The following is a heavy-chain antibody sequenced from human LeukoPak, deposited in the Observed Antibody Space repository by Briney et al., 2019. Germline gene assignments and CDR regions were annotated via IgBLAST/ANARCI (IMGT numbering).Heavy chain of an antibody. CDR3: ARMGYYYDSSGYPGYFDY. CDR1: GFTVSSNY. V-gene: IGHV3-53*01. Sequence: GGSLRLSCAASGFTVSSNYMSWVRQAPGKGLEWVSVIYSGGSTYYADSVKGRFTISRDNSKNTLYLQMNSLRAEDTAVYYCARMGYYYDSSGYPGYFDYWGQGTLVTVSS. J-gene: IGHJ4*02. CDR2: IYSGGST. D-gene: IGHD3-22*01.